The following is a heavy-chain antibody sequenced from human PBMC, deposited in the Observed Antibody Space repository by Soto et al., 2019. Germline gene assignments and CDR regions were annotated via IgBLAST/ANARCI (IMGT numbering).Heavy chain of an antibody. J-gene: IGHJ4*02. CDR2: ISGSDRST. V-gene: IGHV3-23*01. CDR3: ASRTSGWYFDY. CDR1: GFTFSSYA. D-gene: IGHD6-19*01. Sequence: GGSLRLSCAASGFTFSSYAMNWVRQAPGKGLEWVSVISGSDRSTYYADSVKGRFTISRDNSKNTLYVQMNSLRAEDTAVYYCASRTSGWYFDYWGQGTLVTVS.